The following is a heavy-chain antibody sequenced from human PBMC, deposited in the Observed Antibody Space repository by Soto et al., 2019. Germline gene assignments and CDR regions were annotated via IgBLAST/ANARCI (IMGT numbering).Heavy chain of an antibody. CDR1: GGTFSSYG. Sequence: QVQLVQSGAEVKKPGSSVKVSCKASGGTFSSYGISWVRQAPGQGLEWMGGIIPICGTANYAQNFQGRVTINADESTSTAYMELGSLRSEDTAVYYCARGEMATMNHYYYGMDVWGQGTTVTVSS. J-gene: IGHJ6*02. CDR3: ARGEMATMNHYYYGMDV. V-gene: IGHV1-69*12. CDR2: IIPICGTA. D-gene: IGHD5-12*01.